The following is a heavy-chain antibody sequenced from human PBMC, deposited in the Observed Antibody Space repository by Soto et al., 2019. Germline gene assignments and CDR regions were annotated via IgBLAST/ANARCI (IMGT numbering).Heavy chain of an antibody. CDR1: GFPFNTYA. D-gene: IGHD3-10*01. CDR2: TSIGGNT. J-gene: IGHJ5*02. Sequence: PGGSLRLSCEASGFPFNTYAMTWFRQLPGMGLEWVSTTSIGGNTDFAESVRGRFSVSRDNSKNTLYLQMTNLRAEDAAIYFCAKDLRPGLVVPTKSGFDPWGQGTRVNVSS. V-gene: IGHV3-23*01. CDR3: AKDLRPGLVVPTKSGFDP.